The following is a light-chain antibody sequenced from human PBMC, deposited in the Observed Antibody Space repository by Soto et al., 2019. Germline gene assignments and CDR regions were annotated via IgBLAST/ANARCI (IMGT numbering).Light chain of an antibody. CDR3: SAYTTSNTLI. Sequence: QSALTHPASVSGSPGQSVTISCTGTSSDVGGYDYVSWYQQHPGTAPKLILYEVNNRPSGVSNRFSGSKSGNTASLIISGLQTEDEANYYCSAYTTSNTLIFGTGTKVTVL. V-gene: IGLV2-14*01. J-gene: IGLJ1*01. CDR1: SSDVGGYDY. CDR2: EVN.